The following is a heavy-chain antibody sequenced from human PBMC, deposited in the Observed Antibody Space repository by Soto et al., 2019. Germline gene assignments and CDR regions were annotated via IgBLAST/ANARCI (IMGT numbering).Heavy chain of an antibody. J-gene: IGHJ6*02. CDR3: ARVAGMDV. CDR1: GGSISSYY. CDR2: IYYSGST. Sequence: QVQLQESGPGLVKPSETLSLTCTVSGGSISSYYWSWIRQPPGKGLEWIGYIYYSGSTNYNPSLKSRVTISVDASKNQFSLKLSSVTAADTAVYYCARVAGMDVWGQGTTVTVSS. V-gene: IGHV4-59*01.